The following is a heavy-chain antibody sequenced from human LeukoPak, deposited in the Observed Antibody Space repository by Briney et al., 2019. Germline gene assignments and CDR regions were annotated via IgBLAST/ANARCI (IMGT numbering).Heavy chain of an antibody. J-gene: IGHJ4*02. CDR1: GFTFDDYA. CDR2: ISWNSGSI. V-gene: IGHV3-9*01. D-gene: IGHD5-18*01. CDR3: ARPPGLWPTFDY. Sequence: GGSLRLSCAASGFTFDDYAMHWVRQAPGKGLEWVSGISWNSGSIGYADSVKGRFTISRDNAKNSLYLQMNSLRAEDTVLYYCARPPGLWPTFDYWGQGTLVTVSS.